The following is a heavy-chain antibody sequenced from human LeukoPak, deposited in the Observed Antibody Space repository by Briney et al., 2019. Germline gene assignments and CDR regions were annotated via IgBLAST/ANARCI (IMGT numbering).Heavy chain of an antibody. CDR1: GYTFTGYY. CDR2: INPNSGGT. Sequence: GASVKVSCKASGYTFTGYYMHWVRQAPGQGLEWMGWINPNSGGTNYAQKFQGRVTMTRDTSISTAYMELSSLRSEDAAVYYCARDLFMVGGFDPWGQGTLVTVSS. J-gene: IGHJ5*02. V-gene: IGHV1-2*02. D-gene: IGHD4/OR15-4a*01. CDR3: ARDLFMVGGFDP.